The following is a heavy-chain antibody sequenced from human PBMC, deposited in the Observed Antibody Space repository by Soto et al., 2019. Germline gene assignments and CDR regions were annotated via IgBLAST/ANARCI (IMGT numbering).Heavy chain of an antibody. Sequence: QVQLVQSGAEVKKPGSSVKVSCKASGGTFSSYAISWVRQAPGQGLEWMGGIIPIFGTANYAQKFQGRVTITADKSTSTAYMELSSLRSEDTAVYYCARDDAHWSIEDYYYGMDVWGQGTTVTVSS. V-gene: IGHV1-69*06. J-gene: IGHJ6*02. D-gene: IGHD2-8*02. CDR1: GGTFSSYA. CDR3: ARDDAHWSIEDYYYGMDV. CDR2: IIPIFGTA.